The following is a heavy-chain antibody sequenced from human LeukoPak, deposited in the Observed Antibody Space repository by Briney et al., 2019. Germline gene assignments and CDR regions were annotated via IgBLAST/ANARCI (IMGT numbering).Heavy chain of an antibody. Sequence: SETLSLTCTVSGGSISRYYWTWIRQPPGKGLEWIGHIYYSGSTNYNPSLKSRVTISIDTSKNQFSLKLSSVTAADTAVYYCARVGITGTTRRFDYWGQGTLVTVSS. D-gene: IGHD1-7*01. CDR2: IYYSGST. V-gene: IGHV4-59*01. CDR3: ARVGITGTTRRFDY. J-gene: IGHJ4*02. CDR1: GGSISRYY.